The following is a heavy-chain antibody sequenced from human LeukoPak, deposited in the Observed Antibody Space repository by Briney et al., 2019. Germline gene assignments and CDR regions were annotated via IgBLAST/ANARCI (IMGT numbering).Heavy chain of an antibody. CDR2: IYYSGST. J-gene: IGHJ4*02. CDR1: GGSISSSSYY. V-gene: IGHV4-39*01. CDR3: ARQEPYYYGSGSFDY. Sequence: PSETLSLTCTVSGGSISSSSYYWGWLRQPPGKGLEWIVSIYYSGSTYYNPSLKSRVTISVDTSKNQFSLKLSSVTAADTAVYYCARQEPYYYGSGSFDYWGQGTLVTVSS. D-gene: IGHD3-10*01.